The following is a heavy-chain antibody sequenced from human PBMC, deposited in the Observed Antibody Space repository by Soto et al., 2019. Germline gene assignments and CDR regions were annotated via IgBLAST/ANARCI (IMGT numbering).Heavy chain of an antibody. D-gene: IGHD4-17*01. V-gene: IGHV4-4*02. CDR3: ARRGNYGGNEIDY. CDR2: IYHSGST. J-gene: IGHJ4*02. Sequence: SETLSLTCAVSGGSISSSNWWSWVRQPPGKGLEWIGEIYHSGSTNYNPSLKSRVTISVDKSKNQFSLKLSSVTAADTAVYYCARRGNYGGNEIDYWGQGTLVTVSS. CDR1: GGSISSSNW.